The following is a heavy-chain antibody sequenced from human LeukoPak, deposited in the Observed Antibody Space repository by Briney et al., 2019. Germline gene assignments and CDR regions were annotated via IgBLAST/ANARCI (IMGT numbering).Heavy chain of an antibody. V-gene: IGHV4-38-2*02. J-gene: IGHJ5*02. CDR2: IYHSGST. CDR3: ARGAAAADYNWFDP. D-gene: IGHD6-13*01. CDR1: GYSISSGYY. Sequence: SETLSLTCTVSGYSISSGYYWGWIRQPPGKGLEWIGSIYHSGSTYYNPSLKSRVTISVDTSKNQFSLKLSSVTAADTAVYYCARGAAAADYNWFDPWGQGTLVTVSS.